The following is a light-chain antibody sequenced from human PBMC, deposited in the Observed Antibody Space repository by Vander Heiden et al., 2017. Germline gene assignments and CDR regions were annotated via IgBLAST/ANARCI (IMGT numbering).Light chain of an antibody. CDR2: AAA. V-gene: IGKV1-39*01. J-gene: IGKJ1*01. Sequence: DIQMTQSPSSLSASVGDRVTITCRASPSISNFLNWYQQKTGKAPKLRIYAAASLQSGVPSRLSGSGFGTDFTLTISSLQPEDFATDYCQQSYSTSTWTFGRGTKVEIK. CDR3: QQSYSTSTWT. CDR1: PSISNF.